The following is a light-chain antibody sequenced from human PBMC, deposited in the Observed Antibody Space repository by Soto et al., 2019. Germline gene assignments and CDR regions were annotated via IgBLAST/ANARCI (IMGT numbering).Light chain of an antibody. CDR2: DVA. V-gene: IGLV2-14*03. J-gene: IGLJ1*01. CDR1: SSDVGGSNF. Sequence: QSVLTQPASVSDSPGQSITISCTGTSSDVGGSNFVSWYQQHPGKPPKLIIYDVANRPSGVSNRFSGSKSGSTASLIISGLQAEDEADYYCCSYAGSSTSLYVFGTGTKVTVL. CDR3: CSYAGSSTSLYV.